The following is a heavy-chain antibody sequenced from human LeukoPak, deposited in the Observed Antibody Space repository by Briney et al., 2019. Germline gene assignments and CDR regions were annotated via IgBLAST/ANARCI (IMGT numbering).Heavy chain of an antibody. CDR2: VYYSGTT. CDR1: GGSISSYY. CDR3: ARSQLDRDFDY. Sequence: SETLSLTCTVSGGSISSYYWSWIRQPPGKGLEWIGYVYYSGTTNYNPSLKSRVTISVDTSNNKYSLKIRSVTAADTAVYYCARSQLDRDFDYWGQGTLVTVSS. D-gene: IGHD6-13*01. V-gene: IGHV4-59*12. J-gene: IGHJ4*02.